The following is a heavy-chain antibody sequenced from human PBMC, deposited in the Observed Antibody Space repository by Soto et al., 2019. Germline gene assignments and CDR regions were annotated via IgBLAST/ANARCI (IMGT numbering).Heavy chain of an antibody. Sequence: QLQLQESGPGLVKPSETLSLTCTVSGGSISSSSYYWGWIRQPPGKGLEWIGSIYYSGSTYYNPSRKSRVTISVDTSKNQFSLKLSSVTAADTAVYYCARHEGGYDILTGYRIDYWGQGTLVTVSS. CDR1: GGSISSSSYY. CDR2: IYYSGST. V-gene: IGHV4-39*01. CDR3: ARHEGGYDILTGYRIDY. D-gene: IGHD3-9*01. J-gene: IGHJ4*02.